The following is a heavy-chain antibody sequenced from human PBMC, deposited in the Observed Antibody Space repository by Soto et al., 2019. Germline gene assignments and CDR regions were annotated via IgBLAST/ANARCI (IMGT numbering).Heavy chain of an antibody. D-gene: IGHD2-2*01. CDR1: GFTFSSYG. J-gene: IGHJ4*02. CDR3: AKGYCSSTSCSFDY. CDR2: IWYDGSNK. Sequence: GGSLRLSCAASGFTFSSYGMHWVRQAPGKGLEWVAVIWYDGSNKYYADSVKGRFTISRDNSKNTVYLQMNSLRAEDTALYYCAKGYCSSTSCSFDYWGQGTLVTVSS. V-gene: IGHV3-33*06.